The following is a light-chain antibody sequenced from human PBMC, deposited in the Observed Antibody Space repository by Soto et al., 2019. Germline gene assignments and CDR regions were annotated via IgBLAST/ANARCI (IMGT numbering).Light chain of an antibody. V-gene: IGKV1-39*01. Sequence: DIQMTQSLSSLSASVGDRATISCRASQSISGYLNWYQQKPGKATKLLIYAASSLQSGVPSRFSGSGSGTDYTLTISSLQPEDFATYSCQQSYSTPDTFGQGTKLEIK. J-gene: IGKJ2*01. CDR3: QQSYSTPDT. CDR1: QSISGY. CDR2: AAS.